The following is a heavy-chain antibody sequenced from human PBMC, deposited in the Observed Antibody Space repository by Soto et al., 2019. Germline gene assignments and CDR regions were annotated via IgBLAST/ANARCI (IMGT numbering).Heavy chain of an antibody. D-gene: IGHD3-10*01. V-gene: IGHV3-11*06. J-gene: IGHJ4*02. CDR2: ISTSSSYT. CDR1: GFTFSDYY. Sequence: PGGSLRLSCAASGFTFSDYYMSWIRQAPGKGLEWVSYISTSSSYTNYGDSVKGRFTISRDNAKNSLYLQMNSLRGEDTAVYYCARAYGSGSYYSPIDYWGQGTLVTVSS. CDR3: ARAYGSGSYYSPIDY.